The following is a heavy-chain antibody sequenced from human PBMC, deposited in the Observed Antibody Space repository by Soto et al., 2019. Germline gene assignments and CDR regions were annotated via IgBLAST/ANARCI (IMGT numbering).Heavy chain of an antibody. Sequence: GASVKVSCKASGYTFTSYGISWVRQAPGQGLEWMGWISAYNGNTNYAQKLQGRVTMTTDTSTSTAYMELRSLRSDDTAVYYCARDTNYGDYGLDYYYGMDVWGQGTTVTVSS. D-gene: IGHD4-17*01. CDR1: GYTFTSYG. J-gene: IGHJ6*02. V-gene: IGHV1-18*01. CDR3: ARDTNYGDYGLDYYYGMDV. CDR2: ISAYNGNT.